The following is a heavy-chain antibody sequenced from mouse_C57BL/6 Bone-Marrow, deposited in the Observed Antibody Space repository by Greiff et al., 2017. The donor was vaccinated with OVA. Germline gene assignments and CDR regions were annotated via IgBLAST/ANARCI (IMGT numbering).Heavy chain of an antibody. CDR2: IYPGSGST. CDR1: GYTFTSYW. D-gene: IGHD2-5*01. J-gene: IGHJ1*03. V-gene: IGHV1-55*01. CDR3: ARKSNYWYFDV. Sequence: QVQLQQPGAELVKPGASVKMSCKASGYTFTSYWITWVKQRPGQGLEWIGDIYPGSGSTNYNEKFKGKATLTADKSSSTAYMELRSLTSEDSAVYFCARKSNYWYFDVWGTGTTVTVSS.